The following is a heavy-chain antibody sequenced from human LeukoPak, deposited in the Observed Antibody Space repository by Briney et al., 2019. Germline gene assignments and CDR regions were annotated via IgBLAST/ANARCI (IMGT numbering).Heavy chain of an antibody. V-gene: IGHV4-38-2*02. J-gene: IGHJ4*02. D-gene: IGHD2-2*01. CDR3: ASLEKVPAAVLSYFDY. Sequence: SETLSLTCTVSGYSINSGYYWGWIRQPPGKGLEWIGYIYYSGSTNYNPSLKSRVTISVDTSKNQFSLRLSSVTAADTAVYYCASLEKVPAAVLSYFDYWGQGTLVTVSS. CDR2: IYYSGST. CDR1: GYSINSGYY.